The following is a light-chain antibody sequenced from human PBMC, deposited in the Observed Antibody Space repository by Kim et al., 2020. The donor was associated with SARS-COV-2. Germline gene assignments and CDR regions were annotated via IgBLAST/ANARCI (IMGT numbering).Light chain of an antibody. Sequence: QSVLTQPPSASATPGQRVTISCSGSSSNIGGNYIYWYQQLPGTAPKLLIYRNNQRPSGVPDRFSGSKSGTSASLAISGLQSEDESDYYCMAWDDSLSAWVFGGGTRLTVL. J-gene: IGLJ3*02. CDR1: SSNIGGNY. CDR3: MAWDDSLSAWV. CDR2: RNN. V-gene: IGLV1-47*01.